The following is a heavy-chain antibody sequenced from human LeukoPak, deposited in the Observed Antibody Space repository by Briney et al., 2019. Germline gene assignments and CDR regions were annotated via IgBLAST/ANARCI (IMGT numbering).Heavy chain of an antibody. CDR2: IKQDGSEN. V-gene: IGHV3-7*01. Sequence: PGGSLRLSCAASGFTFSSYWMSWVRQPPGKGLEWVANIKQDGSENFYVDSVKGRFTISRDNAKNSLYLQMNSLRAEDTAVYYCARPADYYDSSGCDHWGQGTLVTVSS. CDR3: ARPADYYDSSGCDH. CDR1: GFTFSSYW. J-gene: IGHJ4*02. D-gene: IGHD3-22*01.